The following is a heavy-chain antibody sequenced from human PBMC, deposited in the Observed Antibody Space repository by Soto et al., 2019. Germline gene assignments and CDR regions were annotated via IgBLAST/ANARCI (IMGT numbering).Heavy chain of an antibody. D-gene: IGHD1-26*01. V-gene: IGHV3-72*01. J-gene: IGHJ4*02. CDR2: TTNKVNSYTT. Sequence: EVPLVESGGGLVQPGGSLRLSCAASGFILTDHYMDWVRQAPGKGLEWVGRTTNKVNSYTTEYAASVKGRFIISRDDSKNSLYLQMNSLKTEDTAVYYCASLAGAKEGFDYWGQGTLVTVSS. CDR3: ASLAGAKEGFDY. CDR1: GFILTDHY.